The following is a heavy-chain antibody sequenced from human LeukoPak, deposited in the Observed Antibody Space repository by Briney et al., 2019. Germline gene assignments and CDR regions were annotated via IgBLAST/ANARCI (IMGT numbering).Heavy chain of an antibody. CDR1: GGSISSTDW. Sequence: PSETLSLTCSVSGGSISSTDWWIWVRQPPGKGLEWIGEIYHSGTTNYNPSLKSRVTISVDQSKNQFSLKLNSVTAADTAVYYCATDRYGGYIHKREPFDYWGQGTLVTVSS. CDR2: IYHSGTT. J-gene: IGHJ4*02. D-gene: IGHD5-12*01. V-gene: IGHV4-4*02. CDR3: ATDRYGGYIHKREPFDY.